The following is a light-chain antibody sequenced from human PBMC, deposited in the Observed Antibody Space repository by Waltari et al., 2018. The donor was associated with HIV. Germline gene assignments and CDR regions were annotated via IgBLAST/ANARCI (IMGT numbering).Light chain of an antibody. CDR3: QQNYITPLT. J-gene: IGKJ4*01. Sequence: DIQLTQFPSSLSASVGDRVTITCRASQSISTYLNWYQQKPGKAPKPLIYAASKLQSGVPSRFSGSGSATDFHLTISSLQPEDSATYYCQQNYITPLTFGGGAKVESK. CDR1: QSISTY. CDR2: AAS. V-gene: IGKV1-39*01.